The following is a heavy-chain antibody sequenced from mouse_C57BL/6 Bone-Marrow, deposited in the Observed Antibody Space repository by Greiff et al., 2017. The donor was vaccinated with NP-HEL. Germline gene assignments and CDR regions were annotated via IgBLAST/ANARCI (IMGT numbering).Heavy chain of an antibody. CDR2: INPSTGGT. J-gene: IGHJ4*01. Sequence: EVQLQQSGPELVKPGASVKISCKASGYSFTGYYMNWVKQSPEKSLEWIGEINPSTGGTTYNQKFKDKATLTADKSSSTAYMQLSSLTYEDSAVYYCARYRASTGTRAMDYWGQGTSVTVSS. V-gene: IGHV1-42*01. CDR3: ARYRASTGTRAMDY. D-gene: IGHD4-1*02. CDR1: GYSFTGYY.